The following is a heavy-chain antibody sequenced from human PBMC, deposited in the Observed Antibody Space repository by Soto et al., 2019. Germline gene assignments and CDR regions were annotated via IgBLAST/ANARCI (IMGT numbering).Heavy chain of an antibody. CDR1: GYTFTGYY. CDR3: ARVGDYYGAGPSGDYYYGMAV. J-gene: IGHJ6*02. V-gene: IGHV1-2*04. D-gene: IGHD3-10*01. Sequence: ASVKVSCKASGYTFTGYYMHWVRQAPGQGLEWMGWINPNSGGTNYAQKFQGWVTMTRDTSISTAYMELSRLRSDDTAVYYCARVGDYYGAGPSGDYYYGMAVWGQGTTVTVSS. CDR2: INPNSGGT.